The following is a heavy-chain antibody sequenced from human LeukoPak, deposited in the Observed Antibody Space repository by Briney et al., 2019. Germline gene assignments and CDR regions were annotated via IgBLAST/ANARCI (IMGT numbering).Heavy chain of an antibody. CDR1: GDTFSNYD. CDR3: ARDLYGDSSSGYMDV. V-gene: IGHV1-69*13. J-gene: IGHJ6*03. Sequence: GASVKVSCKASGDTFSNYDINWVRQAPGRGLEWMGGTIPIFGISQRFQGRVTITADESTSTAYMELSSLRSEDTAVYYCARDLYGDSSSGYMDVWGKGTTVTISS. CDR2: TIPIFGIS. D-gene: IGHD4-17*01.